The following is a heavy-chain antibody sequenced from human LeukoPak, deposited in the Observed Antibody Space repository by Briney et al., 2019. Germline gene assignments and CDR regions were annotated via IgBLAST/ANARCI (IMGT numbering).Heavy chain of an antibody. Sequence: GGSLRLSCTGSGFTFGSYAMSWVRQAPGKGLEWVSAISGGSGNTHYADSVKGRFTISGDISKNTVYLQMNSLRAEDTAVYYCAKDAVRGRFDPWGQGTMVTVSS. CDR1: GFTFGSYA. V-gene: IGHV3-23*01. J-gene: IGHJ5*02. D-gene: IGHD3-10*01. CDR2: ISGGSGNT. CDR3: AKDAVRGRFDP.